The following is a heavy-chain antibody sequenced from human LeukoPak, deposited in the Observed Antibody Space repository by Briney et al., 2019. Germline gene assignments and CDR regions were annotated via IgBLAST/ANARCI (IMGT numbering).Heavy chain of an antibody. CDR3: AKDGSGGGWKWFDP. Sequence: GGSLRLSCAASGFTFSSYGMHWVRRAPGKGLEWVAFIRYDGSNKYCADSVKGRFTISRGNSKNTLYLQMNSLRAEDTAVYYCAKDGSGGGWKWFDPWGQGTLVTVSS. CDR1: GFTFSSYG. J-gene: IGHJ5*02. V-gene: IGHV3-30*02. CDR2: IRYDGSNK. D-gene: IGHD2-15*01.